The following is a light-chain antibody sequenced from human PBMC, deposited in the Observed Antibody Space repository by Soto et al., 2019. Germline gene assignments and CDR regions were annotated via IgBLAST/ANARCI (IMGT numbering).Light chain of an antibody. Sequence: VLTQPASVSGSPGQSITISCTGTSSDVGGFDYVSWYQQHPGKAPKLMIYEVSNRPSGVSNRFSGSKSGNTASLTISGLQADDEDEYYCSSYTTYSSLVVFGGGTKVTVL. CDR3: SSYTTYSSLVV. CDR1: SSDVGGFDY. J-gene: IGLJ2*01. V-gene: IGLV2-14*01. CDR2: EVS.